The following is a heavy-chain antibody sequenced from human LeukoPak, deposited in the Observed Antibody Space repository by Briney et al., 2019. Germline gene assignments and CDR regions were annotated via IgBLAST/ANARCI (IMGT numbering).Heavy chain of an antibody. D-gene: IGHD3-3*01. CDR2: IYSSGST. J-gene: IGHJ3*02. Sequence: SETLSLTCTVSGGSISSGSYYWSWIRQPAGKGLEWIGRIYSSGSTNYNPSLKSRVTISLDTSKNQFSLKLSSVTAADTAVYYCARAFRGIFGVFEAFDIWGQGTMVTVSS. CDR1: GGSISSGSYY. CDR3: ARAFRGIFGVFEAFDI. V-gene: IGHV4-61*02.